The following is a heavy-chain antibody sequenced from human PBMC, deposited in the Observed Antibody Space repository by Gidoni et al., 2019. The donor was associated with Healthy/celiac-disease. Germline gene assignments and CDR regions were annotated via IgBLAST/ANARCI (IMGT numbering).Heavy chain of an antibody. CDR1: GFTFSRYA. CDR2: SRSNGGRP. CDR3: VKGGSDYYDSSGYYPYDY. Sequence: EVQLVESGGGLVQPGGSLRLSCSASGFTFSRYAMHWVRQAPGKGLEYVSASRSNGGRPYYADFVKGRFTISRENSKNTLYLQMSSLRAEDTAVYYCVKGGSDYYDSSGYYPYDYWGQGTLVTVSS. J-gene: IGHJ4*02. V-gene: IGHV3-64D*08. D-gene: IGHD3-22*01.